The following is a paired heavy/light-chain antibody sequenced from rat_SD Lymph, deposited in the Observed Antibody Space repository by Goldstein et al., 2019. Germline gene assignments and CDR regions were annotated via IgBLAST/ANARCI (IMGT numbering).Heavy chain of an antibody. Sequence: EVQLVESGGGLVQPGRSMKLSCAASGFTFSNYGMAWVRQAPTKGLEWVATISYDGSSTYYRDSVKGRFTISRDNAKSTLYLQMNSLRSEDTATYYCTKNWELFDYWGQGVMVTVSS. J-gene: IGHJ2*01. V-gene: IGHV5-29*01. CDR1: GFTFSNYG. CDR3: TKNWELFDY. CDR2: ISYDGSST. D-gene: IGHD5-1*01.
Light chain of an antibody. J-gene: IGKJ1*01. V-gene: IGKV12S34*01. CDR3: QQYNNYWT. CDR2: DAN. Sequence: DIQMTQSPASLSASLGETVTIECRASEDIYSNLAWYQQKPGNSPQLLIYDANSLADGVPSRFSGSGSGTQYSLKINSLQSEDVASYFCQQYNNYWTFGGGTKLELK. CDR1: EDIYSN.